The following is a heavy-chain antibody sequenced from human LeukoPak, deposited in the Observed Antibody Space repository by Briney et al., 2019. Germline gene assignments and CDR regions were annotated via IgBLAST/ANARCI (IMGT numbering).Heavy chain of an antibody. CDR2: ISYSSETI. J-gene: IGHJ3*01. CDR1: GFTFSSYW. Sequence: GGSLRLSCAASGFTFSSYWMHWVRQAPGKGLEWVSGISYSSETIGYVDSVKGRFTISRDNRKNSLYLQMNSLRPEDTALYYCAKDRGGGSQLGDAFDVWGQGTMVRVSS. CDR3: AKDRGGGSQLGDAFDV. D-gene: IGHD2-15*01. V-gene: IGHV3-9*01.